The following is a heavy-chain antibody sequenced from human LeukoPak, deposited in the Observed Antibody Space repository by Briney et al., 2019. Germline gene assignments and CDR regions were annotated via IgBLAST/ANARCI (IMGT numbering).Heavy chain of an antibody. Sequence: ASVQVSCKTSGNSLSGFYIHWVRQAPGQGLEWMGWINPKTGGTNYAQKFQGRVTMTRDTSISTAYMAVSRLRSDDTAVYFCARSEQWQIRGLDYWGQGTLVTVSS. CDR2: INPKTGGT. V-gene: IGHV1-2*02. CDR1: GNSLSGFY. D-gene: IGHD6-19*01. CDR3: ARSEQWQIRGLDY. J-gene: IGHJ4*02.